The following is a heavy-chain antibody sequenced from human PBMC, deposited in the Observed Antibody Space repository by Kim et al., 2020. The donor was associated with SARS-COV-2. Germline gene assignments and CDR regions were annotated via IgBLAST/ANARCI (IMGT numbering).Heavy chain of an antibody. CDR3: ARDTTWGKKNGMDV. D-gene: IGHD3-16*01. CDR2: IYYSGST. CDR1: GGSISSGGYY. J-gene: IGHJ6*02. V-gene: IGHV4-31*03. Sequence: SETLSLTCTVSGGSISSGGYYWSWIRQHPGKGLEWIGYIYYSGSTYYNPSLKSRVTISVDTSKNQFSLKLSSVTAADTAVYYCARDTTWGKKNGMDVWGQGTTVTVSS.